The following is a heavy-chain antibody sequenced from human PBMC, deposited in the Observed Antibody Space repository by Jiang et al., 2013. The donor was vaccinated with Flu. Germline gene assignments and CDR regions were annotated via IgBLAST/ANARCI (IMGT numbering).Heavy chain of an antibody. J-gene: IGHJ2*01. Sequence: LLKPSETLSLTCTVSGGSISSSRYYWGWIRQPPGKGLEWIGSIYYSGSTYYNPSLKSRVTISVDTSKSQFSLKLSSVTAADTAVYYCARVYYGSGSYYNWYFDLWGRGTLVTVSS. CDR3: ARVYYGSGSYYNWYFDL. D-gene: IGHD3-10*01. V-gene: IGHV4-39*07. CDR2: IYYSGST. CDR1: GGSISSSRYY.